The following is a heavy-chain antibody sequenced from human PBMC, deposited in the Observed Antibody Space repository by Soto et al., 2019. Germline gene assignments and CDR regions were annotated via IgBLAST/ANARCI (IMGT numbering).Heavy chain of an antibody. V-gene: IGHV3-23*01. Sequence: EVQLLESGGGLVQPGGSLRLSCATSGFNFYSYAMGWVRQAPGKGLEWVLAISGSGGRTYYADPVKGRFTISRDNSKNTLYLQMNSLRAEDTAVYYCARRGSGSYYDYWGQGTLVTVSS. CDR1: GFNFYSYA. J-gene: IGHJ4*02. D-gene: IGHD1-26*01. CDR3: ARRGSGSYYDY. CDR2: ISGSGGRT.